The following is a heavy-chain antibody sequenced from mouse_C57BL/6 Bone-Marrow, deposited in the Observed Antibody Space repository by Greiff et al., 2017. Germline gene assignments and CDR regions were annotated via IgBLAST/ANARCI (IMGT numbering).Heavy chain of an antibody. D-gene: IGHD2-1*01. CDR2: ILPSIGRT. Sequence: VQLKASGSELRSPGSSVKLSCKDFDSEVFPIAYMSWVRQKPGHGFEWIGGILPSIGRTIYGEKFEDKATLDADTLSNTAYLELNSLTSEDSAIYYCARRMVTSYFYWYVDVWGTGTTVTVSS. CDR1: DSEVFPIAY. CDR3: ARRMVTSYFYWYVDV. J-gene: IGHJ1*03. V-gene: IGHV15-2*01.